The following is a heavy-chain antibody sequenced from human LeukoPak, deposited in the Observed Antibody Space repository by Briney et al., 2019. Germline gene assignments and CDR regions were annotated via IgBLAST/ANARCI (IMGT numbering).Heavy chain of an antibody. CDR2: INPSGGST. CDR1: GYTFTSYY. V-gene: IGHV1-46*01. D-gene: IGHD2-2*01. CDR3: ARDPVSRYCSSTSCSRYYYYMDV. J-gene: IGHJ6*03. Sequence: GASVKVSCKASGYTFTSYYMHWVRQAPGQGLEWMGIINPSGGSTSYAQKFQGRVTMTRDMSTSTVYMELSSLRSEDTAVYYCARDPVSRYCSSTSCSRYYYYMDVWAKGPRSPSP.